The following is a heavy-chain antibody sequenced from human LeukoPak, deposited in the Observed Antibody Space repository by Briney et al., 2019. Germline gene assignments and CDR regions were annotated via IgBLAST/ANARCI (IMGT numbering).Heavy chain of an antibody. D-gene: IGHD1-26*01. CDR3: AKRTDGGSYWDLYFDY. CDR1: GFTFSSYA. V-gene: IGHV3-23*01. Sequence: GGSLRLSCAASGFTFSSYAMSWVRQAPGKGLEWVSAISGSGGSTYYADSVKGRFTISRDNSKNTLYLQMNSLRAEDTAVYYCAKRTDGGSYWDLYFDYWGQGTLVTVSS. CDR2: ISGSGGST. J-gene: IGHJ4*02.